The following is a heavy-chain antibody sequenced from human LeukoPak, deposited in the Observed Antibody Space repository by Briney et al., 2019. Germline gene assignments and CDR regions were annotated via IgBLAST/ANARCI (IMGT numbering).Heavy chain of an antibody. CDR1: GGSISSSSYY. D-gene: IGHD3-22*01. Sequence: PSETLSLTCTVSGGSISSSSYYWGWIRQPPGKGLEWIGSIYYSGSTYYNPSLKSRVTISVDTSKNQFSLKLSSVTAADTAVYYCAGGAGNYYDSSGYYRWFDPWGQGTLVTVSS. CDR2: IYYSGST. V-gene: IGHV4-39*07. J-gene: IGHJ5*02. CDR3: AGGAGNYYDSSGYYRWFDP.